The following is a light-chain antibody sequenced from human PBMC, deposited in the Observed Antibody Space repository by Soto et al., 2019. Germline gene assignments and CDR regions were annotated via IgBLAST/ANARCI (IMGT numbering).Light chain of an antibody. CDR1: SSDVGGSNY. Sequence: QSPLTQPASVSGSPGQSITISCTGTSSDVGGSNYVSWYQQLPGKAPKLMIYDVSDRPSGVSNRFSGSKSGNTASLTISGLQAEDEADYYCSSYTSSSLYVFGTGTKVTVL. V-gene: IGLV2-14*01. CDR2: DVS. CDR3: SSYTSSSLYV. J-gene: IGLJ1*01.